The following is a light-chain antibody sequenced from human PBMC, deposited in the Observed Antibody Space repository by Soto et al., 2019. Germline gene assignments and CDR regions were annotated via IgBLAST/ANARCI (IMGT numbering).Light chain of an antibody. V-gene: IGLV2-14*03. J-gene: IGLJ1*01. CDR3: SSYTSSSTRV. CDR2: DVS. Sequence: QSALTQPASVSGSPGQSITISCTGTSSDVSGYNYLSWYQHHPGKAPKLIIYDVSDRPSGVSNRFSGSKSGNTASLTISGLQTEDEADYYCSSYTSSSTRVFGTGTKVTVL. CDR1: SSDVSGYNY.